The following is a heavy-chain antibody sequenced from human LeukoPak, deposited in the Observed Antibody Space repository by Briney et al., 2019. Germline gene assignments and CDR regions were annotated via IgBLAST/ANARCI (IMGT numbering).Heavy chain of an antibody. CDR1: GGSLSSSRYY. CDR2: LYYSGSA. V-gene: IGHV4-39*07. J-gene: IGHJ4*02. Sequence: PSETLPLTCTVSGGSLSSSRYYWAWIRQSPGKGLEWIGSLYYSGSAYYNPSLKSRVTISIDKSKNHFSLKLSSVTAADAALYYCARKGITAGYYFDYWGQGTLVTVSS. CDR3: ARKGITAGYYFDY. D-gene: IGHD3-16*01.